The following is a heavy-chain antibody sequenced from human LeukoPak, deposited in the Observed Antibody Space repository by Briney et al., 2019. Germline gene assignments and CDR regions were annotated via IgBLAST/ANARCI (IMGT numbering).Heavy chain of an antibody. CDR1: GGSISSYY. Sequence: SETLSLTCTVSGGSISSYYWSWIRQPPGKGLEWIGYIYYSGSTNYNPSLKSRVTISVDTSKNQFSPKLSSVTAADTAVYYCARSITIFGVVSAFDIWGQGTMVTVSS. J-gene: IGHJ3*02. V-gene: IGHV4-59*01. D-gene: IGHD3-3*01. CDR3: ARSITIFGVVSAFDI. CDR2: IYYSGST.